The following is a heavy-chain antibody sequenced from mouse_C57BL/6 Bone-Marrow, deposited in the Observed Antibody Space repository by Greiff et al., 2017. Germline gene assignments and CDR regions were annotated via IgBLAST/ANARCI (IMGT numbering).Heavy chain of an antibody. Sequence: VKLQESGPGLVAPSQSLSITCTVSGFSLTSYAISWVRQPPGKGLEWLGVIWTGGGTNYNSALKSRLSISKDNSKSQVFLKMNSLQTDDTARYYWAHLPFYYGSSYFDYWGQGTTLTVSS. V-gene: IGHV2-9-1*01. J-gene: IGHJ2*01. CDR1: GFSLTSYA. CDR3: AHLPFYYGSSYFDY. CDR2: IWTGGGT. D-gene: IGHD1-1*01.